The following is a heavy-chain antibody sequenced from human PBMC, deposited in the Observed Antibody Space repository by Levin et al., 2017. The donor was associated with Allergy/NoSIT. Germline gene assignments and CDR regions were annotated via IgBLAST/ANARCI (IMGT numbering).Heavy chain of an antibody. V-gene: IGHV4-31*03. CDR1: GVSINSGGYY. J-gene: IGHJ6*02. CDR2: IYYSGST. Sequence: PSETLSLTCTGSGVSINSGGYYWSWIRQHPGKGLEWIGYIYYSGSTFYNPSLRSRVTISVDTSKNQFSLRLTSVTAADTAVYYCARERGGAEGMDVWGQGTTVIVSS. CDR3: ARERGGAEGMDV. D-gene: IGHD3-10*01.